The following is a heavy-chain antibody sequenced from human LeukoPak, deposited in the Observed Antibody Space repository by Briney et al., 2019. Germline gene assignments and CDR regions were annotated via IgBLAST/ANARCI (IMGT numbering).Heavy chain of an antibody. CDR1: GGSISSYY. V-gene: IGHV4-59*01. Sequence: SETLSLTCTVSGGSISSYYWSWIRQPPGKGLEWIGYIYYSGSTNYNPSLKSRVTISVHTSKNQFSLKLSSVTAADTAVYYCARVRGYSAPEYYFDYWGQGTLVTVSS. J-gene: IGHJ4*02. CDR2: IYYSGST. CDR3: ARVRGYSAPEYYFDY. D-gene: IGHD5-12*01.